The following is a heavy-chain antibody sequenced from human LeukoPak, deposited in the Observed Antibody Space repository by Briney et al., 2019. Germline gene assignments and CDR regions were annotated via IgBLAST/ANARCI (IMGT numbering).Heavy chain of an antibody. Sequence: GGSLRLSCAASGFTFSSYWMHWVRQAPGKGLVWVSRINSDGSSTSYADSVKGRFTISRDNAKNTLHLQMNSLRAEDTAVYYCARDPGYGSGSHPFDYWGQGTLVTVSS. CDR3: ARDPGYGSGSHPFDY. CDR2: INSDGSST. D-gene: IGHD3-10*01. J-gene: IGHJ4*02. CDR1: GFTFSSYW. V-gene: IGHV3-74*01.